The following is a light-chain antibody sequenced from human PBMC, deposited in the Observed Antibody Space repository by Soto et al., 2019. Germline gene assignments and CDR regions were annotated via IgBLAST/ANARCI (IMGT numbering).Light chain of an antibody. CDR3: QQYGSSPRT. J-gene: IGKJ1*01. Sequence: EIVLTQSPGTLSLSPGERATLSCRASQSVSSSYLAWYQQKPGQAPRLLIYGASSRGTGIPHRFSGSGSGTDFTLNISSLEPEDLAVYYCQQYGSSPRTFGQGTKVEIK. CDR1: QSVSSSY. V-gene: IGKV3-20*01. CDR2: GAS.